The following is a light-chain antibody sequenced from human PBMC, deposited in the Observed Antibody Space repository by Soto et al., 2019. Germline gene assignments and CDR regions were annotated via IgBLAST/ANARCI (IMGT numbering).Light chain of an antibody. Sequence: QSALTQPASVSGSPGQSITISCIGTSSDVGGYKYVSWYQQHPGKAPKLMIYDVSNRPSGVSTRFSGSKSANTASLTISGLQAEDEADYYCSSYTITSTYVFGTGTKVTVL. CDR1: SSDVGGYKY. V-gene: IGLV2-14*01. J-gene: IGLJ1*01. CDR3: SSYTITSTYV. CDR2: DVS.